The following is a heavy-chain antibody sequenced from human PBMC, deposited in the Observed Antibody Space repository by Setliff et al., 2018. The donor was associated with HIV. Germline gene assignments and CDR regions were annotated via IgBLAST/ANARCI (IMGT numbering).Heavy chain of an antibody. CDR3: ARGGGYNFWSGYSHYFYMDV. CDR1: GGSISSSSYY. Sequence: SETLSLTCTVSGGSISSSSYYWSWIRQPPGKGLESPGRGLEWIGHVYRSGSTYYNPSLRGRVTMSIDTSKNQFSLKLSSVTAADTAVYYCARGGGYNFWSGYSHYFYMDVWGKGTTVTVS. CDR2: VYRSGST. V-gene: IGHV4-39*07. J-gene: IGHJ6*03. D-gene: IGHD3-3*01.